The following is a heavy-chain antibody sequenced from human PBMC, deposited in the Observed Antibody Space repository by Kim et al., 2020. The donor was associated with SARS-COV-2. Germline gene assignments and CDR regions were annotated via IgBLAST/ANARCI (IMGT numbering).Heavy chain of an antibody. CDR1: GGSISSGGYY. V-gene: IGHV4-31*03. CDR2: IYYSGST. J-gene: IGHJ5*02. Sequence: SETLSLTCTVSGGSISSGGYYWSWIRQHPGKGLEWIGYIYYSGSTYYNPSLKSRVTISVDTSKNQFSLKLSSVTAADTAVYYCASDLRSGYYGSGSYLRPQWYNWLDPWGQGTLVTVSS. D-gene: IGHD3-10*01. CDR3: ASDLRSGYYGSGSYLRPQWYNWLDP.